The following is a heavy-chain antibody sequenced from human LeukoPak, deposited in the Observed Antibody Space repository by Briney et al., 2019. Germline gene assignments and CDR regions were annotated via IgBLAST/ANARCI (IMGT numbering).Heavy chain of an antibody. CDR1: GYTFTCYY. Sequence: ASVKVSCKASGYTFTCYYMHWVRQAPGQGLEWMGWINPNSGGTNYAQKFQGRVTITADESTSTAYMELSSLRSEDTAVYYCARGLVSGSYYKLSYYFDYWGQGTLVTVSS. CDR3: ARGLVSGSYYKLSYYFDY. V-gene: IGHV1-2*02. D-gene: IGHD3-10*01. J-gene: IGHJ4*02. CDR2: INPNSGGT.